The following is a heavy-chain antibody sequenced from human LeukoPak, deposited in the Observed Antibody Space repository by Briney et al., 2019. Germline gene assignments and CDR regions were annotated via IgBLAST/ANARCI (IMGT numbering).Heavy chain of an antibody. Sequence: ASVKVSCKASGYTFTDYPIGWVRQAPGQGLEWMGWISAYNGYTNYPQSLQGRVTMTTDTSMGTAYMELRSLRFDDTAIYYCARVGGNYEGLIDYWGQGTLVTVSS. V-gene: IGHV1-18*01. D-gene: IGHD1-26*01. CDR2: ISAYNGYT. J-gene: IGHJ4*02. CDR1: GYTFTDYP. CDR3: ARVGGNYEGLIDY.